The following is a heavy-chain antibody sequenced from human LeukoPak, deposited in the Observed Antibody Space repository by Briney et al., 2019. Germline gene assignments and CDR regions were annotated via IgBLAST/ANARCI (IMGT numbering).Heavy chain of an antibody. D-gene: IGHD5-12*01. CDR3: ARDVGGYSAYDRALEY. V-gene: IGHV1-18*01. Sequence: GASVKVSCKTSGGTFSSHAISWVRQAPGQGLEWMGWISAYNGNTNYAQKLQGRVTMTTDASTTTAYMELRSLRSDDTAVYYCARDVGGYSAYDRALEYWGQGTLVTVSS. CDR1: GGTFSSHA. J-gene: IGHJ4*02. CDR2: ISAYNGNT.